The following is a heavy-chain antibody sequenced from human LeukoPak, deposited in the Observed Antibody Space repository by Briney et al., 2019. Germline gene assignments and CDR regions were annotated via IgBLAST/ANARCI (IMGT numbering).Heavy chain of an antibody. D-gene: IGHD4-17*01. CDR2: IWYDGSNK. CDR1: GFTFSSYG. CDR3: AKVDFSTVTTGFDY. V-gene: IGHV3-33*06. Sequence: PGGSLRLSCAASGFTFSSYGMHWVRQAPGKGLEWVAVIWYDGSNKYYADSVKGRFTISRDNSKNTLYLQMNSLRAEDTAVYYCAKVDFSTVTTGFDYWGQGTLVTVSS. J-gene: IGHJ4*02.